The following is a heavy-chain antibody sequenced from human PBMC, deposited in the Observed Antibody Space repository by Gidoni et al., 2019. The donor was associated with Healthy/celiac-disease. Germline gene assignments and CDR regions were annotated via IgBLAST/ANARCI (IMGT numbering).Heavy chain of an antibody. CDR3: RTYYYDSSGYFTNDY. CDR1: GFTFDDYA. Sequence: EVQLVESGGGLVQPGRSLRLSCAASGFTFDDYAMHWVRQAPGKGLEWVSGISWNSGSIGYADSVKGRFTISRDNAKNSLYLQMNSLRAEDTALYYCRTYYYDSSGYFTNDYWGQGTLVTVSS. V-gene: IGHV3-9*01. D-gene: IGHD3-22*01. J-gene: IGHJ4*02. CDR2: ISWNSGSI.